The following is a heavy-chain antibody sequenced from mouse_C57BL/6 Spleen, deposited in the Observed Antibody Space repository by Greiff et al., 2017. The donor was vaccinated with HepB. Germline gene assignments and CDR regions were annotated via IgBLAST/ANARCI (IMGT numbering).Heavy chain of an antibody. D-gene: IGHD2-5*01. CDR1: GYTFTSYW. V-gene: IGHV1-55*01. J-gene: IGHJ3*01. Sequence: QVQLQQSGAELVKPGASVKMSCKASGYTFTSYWITWVKQRPGQGLEWIGDIYPGSGSTNYNEKFKSKATLTVDTSSSTAYMQLISLTSADSAVYYCAYSNYGSFAYWGQGTLVTVSA. CDR2: IYPGSGST. CDR3: AYSNYGSFAY.